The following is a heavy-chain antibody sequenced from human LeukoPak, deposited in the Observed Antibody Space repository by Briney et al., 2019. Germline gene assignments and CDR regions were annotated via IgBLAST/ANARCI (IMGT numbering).Heavy chain of an antibody. CDR3: ARSPIVVGPAAQTYYYYYYYMDV. Sequence: SVKVSCKASGGTFCSYAISWVRQAPGQGLEWMGWIIPIFGTANYAQKFQGRVTITADESTSTAYMELSSLRSEDTAVYYCARSPIVVGPAAQTYYYYYYYMDVWGKGTTVTISS. D-gene: IGHD2-2*01. CDR2: IIPIFGTA. V-gene: IGHV1-69*13. J-gene: IGHJ6*03. CDR1: GGTFCSYA.